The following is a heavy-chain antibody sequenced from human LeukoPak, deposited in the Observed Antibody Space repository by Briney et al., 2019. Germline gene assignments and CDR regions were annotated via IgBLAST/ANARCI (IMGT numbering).Heavy chain of an antibody. V-gene: IGHV4-34*01. CDR1: GGSFSGYY. Sequence: PSETLSLTCAVYGGSFSGYYWSWIRQPPGKGLEWIGEINHSGSTNYNPSLKSRVTISVDTSKNQFSLKLSSVTAADTAVYYCAGAGSGSYLAWFDPWGQGTLVTVSS. CDR2: INHSGST. J-gene: IGHJ5*02. CDR3: AGAGSGSYLAWFDP. D-gene: IGHD3-10*01.